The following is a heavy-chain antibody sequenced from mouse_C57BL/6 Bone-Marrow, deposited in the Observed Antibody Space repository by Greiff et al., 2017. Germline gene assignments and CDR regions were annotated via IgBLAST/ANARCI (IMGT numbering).Heavy chain of an antibody. CDR3: ARSGSSGYAMDY. Sequence: EVKLVESGPELVKPGASVKISCKASGYSFTDYNMNWVKQSNGKSLEWIGVINPNYGTTSYNQKFKGKATLTVDQSSSTAYMQLNSLTSEDSAVYYCARSGSSGYAMDYWGQGTSVTVSS. J-gene: IGHJ4*01. D-gene: IGHD3-2*02. CDR2: INPNYGTT. CDR1: GYSFTDYN. V-gene: IGHV1-39*01.